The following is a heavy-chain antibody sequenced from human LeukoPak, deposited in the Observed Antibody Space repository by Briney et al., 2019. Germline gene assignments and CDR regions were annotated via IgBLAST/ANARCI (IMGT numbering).Heavy chain of an antibody. J-gene: IGHJ4*02. Sequence: SETLSLTCTVSGGSISSSYDFWGRIRQPPGKGLEWIGYIYYSGSTNYNPSLKSRVTISVDTSKNQFSLKLSSVTAADTAVYYCARVGPSYYFDYWGQGTLVTVSS. CDR2: IYYSGST. D-gene: IGHD1-26*01. V-gene: IGHV4-61*05. CDR3: ARVGPSYYFDY. CDR1: GGSISSSYDF.